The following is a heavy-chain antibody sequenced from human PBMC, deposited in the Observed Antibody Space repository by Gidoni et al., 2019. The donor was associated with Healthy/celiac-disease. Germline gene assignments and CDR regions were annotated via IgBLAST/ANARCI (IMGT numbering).Heavy chain of an antibody. CDR1: GFTFSDYY. V-gene: IGHV3-11*01. D-gene: IGHD1-26*01. J-gene: IGHJ3*02. Sequence: QVQLVESGGGLVTPGGSLRRSCAASGFTFSDYYMSWIRQAPGKGLEWVSYISSSGSTIYYADSVKGRFTISRDNAKNSLYLQMNSLRAEDTAVYYCATDRVSWELLYAFDIWGQGTMVTVSS. CDR2: ISSSGSTI. CDR3: ATDRVSWELLYAFDI.